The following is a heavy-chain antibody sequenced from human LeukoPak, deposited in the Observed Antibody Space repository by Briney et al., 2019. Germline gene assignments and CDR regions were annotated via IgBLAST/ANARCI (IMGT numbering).Heavy chain of an antibody. CDR3: ARDRSSGWYVYDY. CDR1: GFTVSSNY. J-gene: IGHJ4*02. Sequence: GGSLRLSCVASGFTVSSNYMSWVRQAPGKGLEWVSVIYSGSSTYYSESVKGRFTISRKTSKKTLYLQMNSLRADDTAVYYCARDRSSGWYVYDYWGQGTLVTVSS. CDR2: IYSGSST. D-gene: IGHD6-19*01. V-gene: IGHV3-53*01.